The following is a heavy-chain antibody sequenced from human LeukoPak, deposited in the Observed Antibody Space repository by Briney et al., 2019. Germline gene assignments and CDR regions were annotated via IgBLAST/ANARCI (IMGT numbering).Heavy chain of an antibody. D-gene: IGHD1-14*01. V-gene: IGHV1-2*02. CDR2: IDPDTGDT. CDR1: GFLFIDFY. Sequence: GASGKVSCKTSGFLFIDFYMHWVRQAPGQGLEWMGWIDPDTGDTKLARRFQGRVTMTRDTSINTLYIDLSRLGSDDTAVYFCARGRPYRSSGNNPHLEYWGQGTLVTVSS. J-gene: IGHJ4*02. CDR3: ARGRPYRSSGNNPHLEY.